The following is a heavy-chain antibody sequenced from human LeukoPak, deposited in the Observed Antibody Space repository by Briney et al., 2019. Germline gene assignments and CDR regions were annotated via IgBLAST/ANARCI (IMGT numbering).Heavy chain of an antibody. CDR2: IYYSGST. V-gene: IGHV4-59*01. D-gene: IGHD3-22*01. J-gene: IGHJ3*02. Sequence: TPSETLSLTCTVSGGSISSYYWSWIRQPPGKGLEWIGYIYYSGSTNYNPSLKSRVTISVDTSKNQFSLKLSSVTAADTAVYFCARARNYYDSSDYYYEGDAFDIWGQGTMVTVSS. CDR3: ARARNYYDSSDYYYEGDAFDI. CDR1: GGSISSYY.